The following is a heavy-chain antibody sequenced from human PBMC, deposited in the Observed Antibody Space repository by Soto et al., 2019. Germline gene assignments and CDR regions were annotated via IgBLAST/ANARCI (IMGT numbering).Heavy chain of an antibody. CDR2: INPNSGGT. D-gene: IGHD2-2*03. V-gene: IGHV1-2*04. Sequence: GASVKVSCKASGYTFTGYYMHWVRQAPGQGLEWMGWINPNSGGTNYAQKFQGWVTMTRDTSISTAYMELSRLKSDDTAVYYCARNALDIVVVPAAMGGVYYYYGMDVWGPGTTVTVSS. J-gene: IGHJ6*02. CDR1: GYTFTGYY. CDR3: ARNALDIVVVPAAMGGVYYYYGMDV.